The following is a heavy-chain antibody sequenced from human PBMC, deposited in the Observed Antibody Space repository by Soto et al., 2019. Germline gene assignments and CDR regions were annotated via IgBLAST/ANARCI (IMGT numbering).Heavy chain of an antibody. J-gene: IGHJ6*04. CDR3: ARDGAMDV. CDR2: IIPILGIA. CDR1: GGTFSSYT. D-gene: IGHD3-16*01. V-gene: IGHV1-69*04. Sequence: SVKVSCKASGGTFSSYTMSWVRQAPGQGLEWMGRIIPILGIANYAQKFQGRVTVTADKSTSTAYMELSSLRSEDTAVYYCARDGAMDVWGKGTTVTVSS.